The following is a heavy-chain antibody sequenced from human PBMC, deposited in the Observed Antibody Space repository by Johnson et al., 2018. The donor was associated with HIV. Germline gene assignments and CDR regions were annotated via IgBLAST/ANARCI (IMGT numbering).Heavy chain of an antibody. D-gene: IGHD4-17*01. CDR1: GFTFSSYG. V-gene: IGHV3-30*02. CDR2: IRYDGSNK. CDR3: ARDLPKDYGVGYAFDI. Sequence: QVQLVESGGGVVQPGGSLRLSCAASGFTFSSYGMHWVRQAPGKGLEWVAFIRYDGSNKYYADSVKGRFTISRDNSKNTLYLQMNSLRAEDTAVYYCARDLPKDYGVGYAFDIWGQGTMVTVSS. J-gene: IGHJ3*02.